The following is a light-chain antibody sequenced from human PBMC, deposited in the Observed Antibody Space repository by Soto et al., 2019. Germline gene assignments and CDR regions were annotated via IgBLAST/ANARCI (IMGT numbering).Light chain of an antibody. CDR3: QQYNSYSQWT. J-gene: IGKJ1*01. CDR1: QSISSW. V-gene: IGKV1-5*03. Sequence: DIQMTQSPSTLSASVGDRVTITCRASQSISSWLAWYQQKPGKAPKLLIYKASSLESGVPSRFSGSGSGTEFTLTISSLQPDDFATYYCQQYNSYSQWTFGQGTKGEIK. CDR2: KAS.